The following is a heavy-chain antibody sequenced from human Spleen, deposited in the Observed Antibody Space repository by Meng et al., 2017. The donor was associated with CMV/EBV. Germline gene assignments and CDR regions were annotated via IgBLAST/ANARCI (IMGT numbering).Heavy chain of an antibody. D-gene: IGHD2-2*01. Sequence: SETLSLTCTVSGDSISSSSYYWGWIRQPPGKGLEWIASIYYTGSTYYNPSLKSRVTISVDTSKNQFSLKLSSVTAADTAVYYCATQGEGYCSSTSCYGAFDIWGQGTMVTVSS. CDR3: ATQGEGYCSSTSCYGAFDI. V-gene: IGHV4-39*07. J-gene: IGHJ3*02. CDR2: IYYTGST. CDR1: GDSISSSSYY.